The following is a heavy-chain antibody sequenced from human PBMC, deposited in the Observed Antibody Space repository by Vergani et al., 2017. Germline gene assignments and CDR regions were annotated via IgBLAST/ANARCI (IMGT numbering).Heavy chain of an antibody. CDR3: SKANPRNSGYDYLYYYHAMDV. CDR2: ISGSGGST. CDR1: GFTFNHYA. V-gene: IGHV3-23*01. Sequence: EVQLLESGGDLVQPGGSLRLSCAASGFTFNHYAMNWVRQAPGKGLEWVSGISGSGGSTYYAGSVKGRITISRDSTKNTLYLQMNSLSAGDTAVYYCSKANPRNSGYDYLYYYHAMDVWGKGTTVTVPS. D-gene: IGHD5-12*01. J-gene: IGHJ6*04.